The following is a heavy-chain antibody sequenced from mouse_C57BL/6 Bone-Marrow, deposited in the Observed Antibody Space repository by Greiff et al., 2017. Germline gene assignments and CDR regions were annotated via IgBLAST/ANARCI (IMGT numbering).Heavy chain of an antibody. V-gene: IGHV5-6*02. Sequence: EVMLVESGGDLVKPGGSLKLSCAASGFTFSSYGMSWVRQTPDKRLEWVATISSGGSYTYYPDSVKGRFTISRDNAKNTLYLQMSSLKSEDTAMYYCARRVATDFDYWGQGTTLTVSS. CDR1: GFTFSSYG. D-gene: IGHD1-1*01. CDR3: ARRVATDFDY. CDR2: ISSGGSYT. J-gene: IGHJ2*01.